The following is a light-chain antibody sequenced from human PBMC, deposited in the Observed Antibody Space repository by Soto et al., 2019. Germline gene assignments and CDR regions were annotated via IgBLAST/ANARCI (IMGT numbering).Light chain of an antibody. Sequence: EIVLTQSPVILSLSPGERAALSCRASQSVSSYLAWYQQKPGQAPRLLIYDADTRATGIPARFSGSGSGTYFTLTISSLEPEDVAVYYCQQRSSWPLTFGQGTKLEVK. V-gene: IGKV3-11*01. CDR3: QQRSSWPLT. CDR1: QSVSSY. CDR2: DAD. J-gene: IGKJ2*01.